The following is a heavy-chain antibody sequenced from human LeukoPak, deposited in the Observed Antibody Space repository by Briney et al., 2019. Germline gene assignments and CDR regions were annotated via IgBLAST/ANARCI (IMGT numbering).Heavy chain of an antibody. CDR1: GGTFSSYA. D-gene: IGHD1-1*01. CDR2: IIPIFGTA. Sequence: SVKVSCKASGGTFSSYAISWVRQAPGQGLEWMGGIIPIFGTANYAQKFQGRVTITADESTSTAYMELRSLRSDDTAVYYCARDHNYNWNDEGAPSYYFDYWGQGTLVTVSS. V-gene: IGHV1-69*13. CDR3: ARDHNYNWNDEGAPSYYFDY. J-gene: IGHJ4*02.